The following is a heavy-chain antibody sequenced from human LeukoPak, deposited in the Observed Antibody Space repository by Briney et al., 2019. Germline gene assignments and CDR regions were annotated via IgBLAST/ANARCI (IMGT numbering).Heavy chain of an antibody. CDR1: GGTFSSYA. J-gene: IGHJ6*02. V-gene: IGHV1-69*13. CDR3: ARGQVAYDSSGYSNHYYYYGMDV. CDR2: IIPIFGTA. D-gene: IGHD3-22*01. Sequence: GASVKVSCKASGGTFSSYAISWVRQAPGQGLEWMGGIIPIFGTANYAQKFQGRVTITADESTSTACMELSSLRSEDTAVYYCARGQVAYDSSGYSNHYYYYGMDVWGQGTTVTVSS.